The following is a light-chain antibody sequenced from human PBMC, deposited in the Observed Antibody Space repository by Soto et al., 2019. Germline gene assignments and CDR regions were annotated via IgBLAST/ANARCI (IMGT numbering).Light chain of an antibody. Sequence: QSVLTQPPSASGTPGQRVTISCSGSSSNIGSNYVYWYQQLPGTAPKLLIYRNNQRPSGVPDRFSGSKSGTSASLAISGLRAEDGGGFYRATWDEHLGCVVFGGGTKLTVL. J-gene: IGLJ2*01. CDR3: ATWDEHLGCVV. CDR1: SSNIGSNY. CDR2: RNN. V-gene: IGLV1-47*01.